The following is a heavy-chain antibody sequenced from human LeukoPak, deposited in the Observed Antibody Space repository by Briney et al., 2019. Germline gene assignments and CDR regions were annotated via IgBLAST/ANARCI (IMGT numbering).Heavy chain of an antibody. V-gene: IGHV4-39*01. J-gene: IGHJ3*02. CDR2: IYYSGRT. CDR1: GGSISSSSYY. CDR3: ARSYDSSGYSYDGAFDI. D-gene: IGHD3-22*01. Sequence: SETLSLTCTVSGGSISSSSYYWGWIRQPPGEGVEWSGSIYYSGRTYYNPSLKSRVTISVDTSKNQFSLKLSSVTAADTAVYYCARSYDSSGYSYDGAFDIWGQGTMVTVSS.